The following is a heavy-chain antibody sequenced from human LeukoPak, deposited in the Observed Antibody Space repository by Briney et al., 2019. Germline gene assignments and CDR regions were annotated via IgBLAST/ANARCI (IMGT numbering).Heavy chain of an antibody. Sequence: SETLSLTCSVSGGSVSNYYWSWIRQPPGKGLEWIGEINHSGSTNYNPSLKSRVTISVDTSKNQFSLKLCSVTAADTAVYYCARVLDSSGYYYGFDPWGQGTLVTVSS. CDR1: GGSVSNYY. J-gene: IGHJ5*02. CDR2: INHSGST. D-gene: IGHD3-22*01. CDR3: ARVLDSSGYYYGFDP. V-gene: IGHV4-34*01.